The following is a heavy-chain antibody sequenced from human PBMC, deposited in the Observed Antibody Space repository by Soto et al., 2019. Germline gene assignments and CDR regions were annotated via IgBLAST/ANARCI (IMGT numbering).Heavy chain of an antibody. V-gene: IGHV1-46*01. CDR3: ARDVVAAAGTTYYYYSGMDV. Sequence: ASVKVSCKASAYTFTSYYMHWVRQAPGQGLEWMGIINPSGGSTSYAQKFQGRVTMTRDTSTSTVYMELSSLRAEDTAVYYCARDVVAAAGTTYYYYSGMDVWGQGTPVAVSS. CDR2: INPSGGST. J-gene: IGHJ6*02. CDR1: AYTFTSYY. D-gene: IGHD6-13*01.